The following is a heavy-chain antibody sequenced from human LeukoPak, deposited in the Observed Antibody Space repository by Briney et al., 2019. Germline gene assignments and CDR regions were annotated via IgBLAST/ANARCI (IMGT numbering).Heavy chain of an antibody. Sequence: GGSLRLSCAAPGFTFSSYAMSWVRQAPGKGLEWVSAISGSGGGTYYADSVKGRFTISRDNSKNTLYLQMNSLRAEDTAVYYCAKDRGSGYDSGYWGQGTLVTVSS. V-gene: IGHV3-23*01. CDR3: AKDRGSGYDSGY. D-gene: IGHD5-12*01. CDR2: ISGSGGGT. J-gene: IGHJ4*02. CDR1: GFTFSSYA.